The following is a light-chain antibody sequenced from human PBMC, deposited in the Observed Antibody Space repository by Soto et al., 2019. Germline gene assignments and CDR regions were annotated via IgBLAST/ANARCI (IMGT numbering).Light chain of an antibody. CDR3: QKHHCASVT. CDR1: QGISNY. J-gene: IGKJ3*01. CDR2: AAS. Sequence: DIQMTQSPSSLSASVGDRVTITCRASQGISNYLAWYQQKPWKVPKLLIYAASTLQSGVPSRFSGSGSGTDFTLNIISLKPEDVGTYACQKHHCASVTFGLETTVAI. V-gene: IGKV1-27*01.